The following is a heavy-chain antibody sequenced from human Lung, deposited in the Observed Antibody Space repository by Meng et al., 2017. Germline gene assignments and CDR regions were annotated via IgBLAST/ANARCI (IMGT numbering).Heavy chain of an antibody. Sequence: QVRLQESGPGLVKPSGTLSLTCAVSGGSISSSNYYWSWIRQPPGKGLEWSGHIYNSGSTYYNPSLKSRITISVDTSKNQFSLKLSSVTAADTAVYYCARGQKGYFDLWGRGTLVTVSS. V-gene: IGHV4-30-4*01. CDR2: IYNSGST. J-gene: IGHJ2*01. CDR1: GGSISSSNYY. CDR3: ARGQKGYFDL.